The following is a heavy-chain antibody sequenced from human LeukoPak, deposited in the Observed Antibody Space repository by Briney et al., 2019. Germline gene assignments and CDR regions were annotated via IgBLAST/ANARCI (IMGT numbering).Heavy chain of an antibody. CDR1: GFAFSNFA. J-gene: IGHJ5*01. CDR2: VSYEGTIK. CDR3: AREKFDS. V-gene: IGHV3-30*14. Sequence: GGSLRLSCAASGFAFSNFAMHWVRQAPSKGLEWVAVVSYEGTIKYYSDSAKGRFTISRDNSNSLISLQMDNLTTEDTAVYYCAREKFDSWGQGTLVIVSP.